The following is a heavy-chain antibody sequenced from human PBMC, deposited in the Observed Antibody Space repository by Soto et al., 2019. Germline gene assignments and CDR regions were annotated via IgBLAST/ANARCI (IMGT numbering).Heavy chain of an antibody. J-gene: IGHJ4*02. CDR1: GDSFSSNSAA. CDR2: TYYRSKWYN. Sequence: SQTLSLTCAISGDSFSSNSAAWNWIRQSPSRGLDWLGRTYYRSKWYNDYAVSVKSRITINPDTSKNQFSLQLNSVTPEDTAVYYCARADLVDSRSRYEYYFDYWGQGTLVTVSP. D-gene: IGHD6-13*01. CDR3: ARADLVDSRSRYEYYFDY. V-gene: IGHV6-1*01.